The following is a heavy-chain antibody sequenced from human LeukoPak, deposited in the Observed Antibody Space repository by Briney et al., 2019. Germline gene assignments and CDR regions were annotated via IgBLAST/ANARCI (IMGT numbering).Heavy chain of an antibody. V-gene: IGHV4-59*01. D-gene: IGHD2-15*01. CDR2: IYYGGST. CDR1: GDSINSNY. CDR3: ARLLAGCPGGRCRAHFDY. Sequence: KPSETLSLTCSVSGDSINSNYWSWMRQPPGKGLEWIGYIYYGGSTNYNPSLKSRVSTSVDTSKNQFSLNLSSVTAADTAVYHCARLLAGCPGGRCRAHFDYWGQGTLVTVSS. J-gene: IGHJ4*02.